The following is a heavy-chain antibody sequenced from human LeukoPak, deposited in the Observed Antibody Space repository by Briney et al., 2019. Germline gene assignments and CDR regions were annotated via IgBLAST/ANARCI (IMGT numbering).Heavy chain of an antibody. J-gene: IGHJ3*02. V-gene: IGHV3-11*04. D-gene: IGHD5-18*01. Sequence: PGGSLRLSWAASGFTFSDYYMSWIRQAPGEGLEWVSYISSSGSTIYYADSVKGRFTISRDNAKNSLYLQMNSLRAEDTAVYYCARGWIQLWVDAFDIWGQGTMVTVSS. CDR2: ISSSGSTI. CDR3: ARGWIQLWVDAFDI. CDR1: GFTFSDYY.